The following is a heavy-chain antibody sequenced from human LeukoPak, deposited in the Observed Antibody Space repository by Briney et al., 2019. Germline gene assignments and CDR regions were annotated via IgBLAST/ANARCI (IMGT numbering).Heavy chain of an antibody. CDR2: ITWNSDAI. J-gene: IGHJ5*02. Sequence: GGSLRLSCAASGFTVDNYAMHWVRQAPGKGLEWISGITWNSDAIGYADSVKGRFTISRDNAKNSLYLQMNSLRAEDTAVYYCARDLYCSSTSCFLNNWFDPWGQGTLVTVSS. D-gene: IGHD2-2*01. CDR1: GFTVDNYA. CDR3: ARDLYCSSTSCFLNNWFDP. V-gene: IGHV3-9*01.